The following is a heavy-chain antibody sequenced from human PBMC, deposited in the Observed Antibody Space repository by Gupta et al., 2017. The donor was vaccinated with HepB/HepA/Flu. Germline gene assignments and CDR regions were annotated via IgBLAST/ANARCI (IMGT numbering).Heavy chain of an antibody. CDR1: GGSISSYY. CDR3: ARDPAGMYAFDI. J-gene: IGHJ3*02. V-gene: IGHV4-59*01. CDR2: IYYSGST. Sequence: QVQLQESGPGLVKPSETLSLTCTVSGGSISSYYWSWIRQPPGKGLEWIGYIYYSGSTNYNPSLKSRVTISVDTSKNQFSLKLSSVTAADTAAYYCARDPAGMYAFDIWGQGTMVTVSS.